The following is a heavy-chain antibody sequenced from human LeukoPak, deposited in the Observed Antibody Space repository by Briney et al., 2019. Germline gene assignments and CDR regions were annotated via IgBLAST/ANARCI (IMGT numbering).Heavy chain of an antibody. Sequence: PGGSLRLSCAASGITFKIYNMNWVRQAPGKGLEWVAFIGSASSYVFYADSVKGRFTISRDNAKNSLYLQMNSLKAEDTAIYYCATSIGVAVAFDFWGQGTLVTVSS. V-gene: IGHV3-21*04. CDR3: ATSIGVAVAFDF. CDR1: GITFKIYN. J-gene: IGHJ4*02. CDR2: IGSASSYV. D-gene: IGHD6-19*01.